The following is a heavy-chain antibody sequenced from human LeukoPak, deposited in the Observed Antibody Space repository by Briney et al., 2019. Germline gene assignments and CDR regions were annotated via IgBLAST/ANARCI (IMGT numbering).Heavy chain of an antibody. D-gene: IGHD2-2*01. CDR2: VSHDETFT. J-gene: IGHJ3*01. CDR1: GFTFSNYG. CDR3: ARDTSGTVDV. Sequence: GGSLRLSCAAFGFTFSNYGVHWVRHVPGKGLEWVAVVSHDETFTYYGDSVRGRSTISRDNSKYTLHLNMNSLRPEDTALYFCARDTSGTVDVWGQGTLVTVSS. V-gene: IGHV3-30*03.